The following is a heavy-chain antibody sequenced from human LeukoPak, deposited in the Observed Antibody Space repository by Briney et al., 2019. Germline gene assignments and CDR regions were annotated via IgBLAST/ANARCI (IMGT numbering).Heavy chain of an antibody. CDR3: TKGPSGSSPYYFDY. J-gene: IGHJ4*02. D-gene: IGHD1-26*01. CDR2: ISGSGDIT. V-gene: IGHV3-23*01. Sequence: PGGSLRLSCAASGFTFSSYAMTWVRQAPGKGLEWVPVISGSGDITNYADSVKGRFTISRDISTNTLYLQMTSLRAEDTAVYYCTKGPSGSSPYYFDYWGQGTLVTVSS. CDR1: GFTFSSYA.